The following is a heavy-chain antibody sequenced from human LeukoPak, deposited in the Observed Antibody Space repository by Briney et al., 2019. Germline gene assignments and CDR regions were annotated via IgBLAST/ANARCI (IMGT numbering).Heavy chain of an antibody. J-gene: IGHJ4*02. Sequence: GGSLRLSCAASGFSFSDLSMHWVRQAPGKGLEWVTVISYDGSDKFYTDSVKGRFLISRDNSKNTLYLQMSSLKTEDTAVYYCTSGPLTGTTNYWGQGTLVTVSS. CDR1: GFSFSDLS. V-gene: IGHV3-30*04. CDR3: TSGPLTGTTNY. D-gene: IGHD1-7*01. CDR2: ISYDGSDK.